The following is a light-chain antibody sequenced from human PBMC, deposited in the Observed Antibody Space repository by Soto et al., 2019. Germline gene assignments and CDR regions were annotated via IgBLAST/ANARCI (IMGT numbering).Light chain of an antibody. CDR3: QQYHNWPPQVT. J-gene: IGKJ4*01. V-gene: IGKV3-15*01. Sequence: EIVMTQSPATLSVSPGERATLSCRASQSVSSNLAWYQQKPGQAPRLLIYGASTRATGIPARFSGSGSGTEFTLTISSLQSEDFAVYYCQQYHNWPPQVTFGRGTNVEIK. CDR1: QSVSSN. CDR2: GAS.